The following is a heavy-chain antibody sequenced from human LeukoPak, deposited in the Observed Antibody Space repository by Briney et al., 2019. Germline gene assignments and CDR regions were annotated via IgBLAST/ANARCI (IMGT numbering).Heavy chain of an antibody. Sequence: GGSLRLSCAASRFTFSSYGMHWVRQAPGKGLEWVAVISYDGSNKYYADSVKGRFTISRDNAKNTVYLQMNSLRADDTAVYYCARDYGGLDYWGQGTLVTVSS. CDR2: ISYDGSNK. D-gene: IGHD4-17*01. CDR3: ARDYGGLDY. V-gene: IGHV3-30*03. CDR1: RFTFSSYG. J-gene: IGHJ4*02.